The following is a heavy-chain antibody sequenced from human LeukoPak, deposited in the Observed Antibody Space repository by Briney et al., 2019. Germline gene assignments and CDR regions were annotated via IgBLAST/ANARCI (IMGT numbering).Heavy chain of an antibody. Sequence: HPGGSLRLSCVASGFMFSDYAMSWVRQAPGKGLEWVSTISGSGAYTYYADSVKGRFTISRDNSKNTLYLQMNSLRAEDTAVYYCAKYFASGSYYKLPHWGQGTLVTVSS. CDR1: GFMFSDYA. CDR3: AKYFASGSYYKLPH. J-gene: IGHJ1*01. CDR2: ISGSGAYT. V-gene: IGHV3-23*01. D-gene: IGHD3-10*01.